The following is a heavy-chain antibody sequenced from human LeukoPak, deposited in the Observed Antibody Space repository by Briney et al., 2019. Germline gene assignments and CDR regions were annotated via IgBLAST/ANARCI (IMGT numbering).Heavy chain of an antibody. Sequence: SETLSLTCTVSGGSISSYYWSWIRQPAGKGLEWIGRIYTSGSTNYNPSLKSRVTMSVDTSKNQFSLKLSSVTAADTAVYYCARETPLKGFYAFDIWGQGTMVTVSS. V-gene: IGHV4-4*07. CDR1: GGSISSYY. CDR3: ARETPLKGFYAFDI. J-gene: IGHJ3*02. CDR2: IYTSGST.